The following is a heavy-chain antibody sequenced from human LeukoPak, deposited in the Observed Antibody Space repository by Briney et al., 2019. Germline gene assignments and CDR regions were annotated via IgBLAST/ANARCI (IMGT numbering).Heavy chain of an antibody. D-gene: IGHD6-19*01. CDR1: GYSISSGYY. J-gene: IGHJ3*02. Sequence: SETLSLTCSVSGYSISSGYYWGWIRQPPGKGLEWIGSIYHSGSTYYNPSLKSRVTISVDTSKNQFSLKLSSVTAADTAVYYCASPRGAGWSFDIWGQGTMVTVSS. CDR2: IYHSGST. CDR3: ASPRGAGWSFDI. V-gene: IGHV4-38-2*01.